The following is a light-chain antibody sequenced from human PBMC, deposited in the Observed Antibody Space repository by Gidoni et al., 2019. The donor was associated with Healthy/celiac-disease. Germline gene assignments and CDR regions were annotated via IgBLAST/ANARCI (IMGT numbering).Light chain of an antibody. Sequence: DIVLTQSPASLSLSPGESTTLDCRASHSVSSYLAWYQQKPGQAPRLLIYDASNRATGLPARFNGSGAGTDVTLTISSLEPEDFAVYYCQQRSNWPPLTFGGGTKVEIK. CDR1: HSVSSY. CDR3: QQRSNWPPLT. V-gene: IGKV3-11*01. CDR2: DAS. J-gene: IGKJ4*01.